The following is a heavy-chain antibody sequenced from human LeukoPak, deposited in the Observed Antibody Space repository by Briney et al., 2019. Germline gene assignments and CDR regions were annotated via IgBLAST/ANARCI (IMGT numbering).Heavy chain of an antibody. CDR2: ISTYNSNT. Sequence: ASVKLSCKASGYTFTSYGISWVRQAPGQWLEWMGCISTYNSNTNYAQKLQGRVTMTTDTSTSPAYMELRSLRCDDTAVYYCAWGYYDSSGYYALFDYRGQGTLVTVSS. CDR3: AWGYYDSSGYYALFDY. CDR1: GYTFTSYG. D-gene: IGHD3-22*01. V-gene: IGHV1-18*01. J-gene: IGHJ4*02.